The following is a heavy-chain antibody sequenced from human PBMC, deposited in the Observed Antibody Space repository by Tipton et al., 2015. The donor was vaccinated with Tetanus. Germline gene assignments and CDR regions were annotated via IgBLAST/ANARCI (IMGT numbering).Heavy chain of an antibody. Sequence: QLVQSGGEVKKPGESLKISCKGSGYIFNNYWIGWVRQKPGKGLEWMGIIYPGDSDTRYSPSFQGQVTISVDKSINTAYLQWSSLKASDTSMFYCARAHCTDGVCNFDFWGQGALVTVAS. CDR1: GYIFNNYW. CDR3: ARAHCTDGVCNFDF. D-gene: IGHD2-8*01. V-gene: IGHV5-51*01. J-gene: IGHJ4*02. CDR2: IYPGDSDT.